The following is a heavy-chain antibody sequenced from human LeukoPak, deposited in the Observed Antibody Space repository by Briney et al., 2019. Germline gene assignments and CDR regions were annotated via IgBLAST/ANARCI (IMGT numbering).Heavy chain of an antibody. CDR2: ISAYNGST. D-gene: IGHD3-22*01. J-gene: IGHJ4*02. V-gene: IGHV1-18*01. Sequence: ASVKVSCMASGYTFTSYGISGVRQTPGQGLEWMGWISAYNGSTNYAQKLQGTVTLTTDTSTSTAYMELRSLRSDDTAVYYCARVPPGLTYYYDSSGYYSLDYWGQGTLVTVSS. CDR3: ARVPPGLTYYYDSSGYYSLDY. CDR1: GYTFTSYG.